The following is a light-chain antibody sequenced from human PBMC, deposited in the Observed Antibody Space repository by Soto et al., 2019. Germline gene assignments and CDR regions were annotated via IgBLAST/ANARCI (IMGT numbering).Light chain of an antibody. CDR2: STS. Sequence: QSVLTQPPSASGTPGQIVAISCSGSSSNIGSNTVTWYQQLPGTAPKLLIYSTSQRSSGVPGRFSGSKSGAPASLYISGLQSEDEADYYCAAWDDRLDVYVFGTGTKVTVL. J-gene: IGLJ1*01. CDR3: AAWDDRLDVYV. CDR1: SSNIGSNT. V-gene: IGLV1-44*01.